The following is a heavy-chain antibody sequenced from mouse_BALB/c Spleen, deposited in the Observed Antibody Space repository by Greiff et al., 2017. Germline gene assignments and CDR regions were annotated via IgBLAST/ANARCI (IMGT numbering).Heavy chain of an antibody. J-gene: IGHJ3*01. CDR1: GYSFTSYY. Sequence: VQLHQSGPELMKPGASVKISCKASGYSFTSYYMHWVKQSHGKSLEWIGYIDPFNGGTSYNQKFKGKATLTVDKSSSTAYMHLSSLTSEDSAVYYCARHPGWFAYWGQGTLGTVSA. V-gene: IGHV1S135*01. CDR3: ARHPGWFAY. CDR2: IDPFNGGT.